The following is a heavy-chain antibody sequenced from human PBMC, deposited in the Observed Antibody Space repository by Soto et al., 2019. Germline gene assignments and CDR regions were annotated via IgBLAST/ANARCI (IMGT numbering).Heavy chain of an antibody. Sequence: QVQLVESGGGVVQPGRSLRLSCVGSGFPFWHYAMHWVRQAPGKGLEWVAVIWSDGNKESYADSVKGRFAISRDNSKDTLYLEINSLRVEDTAVYFCARHRNGGWFHLDAWGQGTTVSVSS. CDR3: ARHRNGGWFHLDA. D-gene: IGHD6-19*01. J-gene: IGHJ6*02. CDR1: GFPFWHYA. V-gene: IGHV3-33*01. CDR2: IWSDGNKE.